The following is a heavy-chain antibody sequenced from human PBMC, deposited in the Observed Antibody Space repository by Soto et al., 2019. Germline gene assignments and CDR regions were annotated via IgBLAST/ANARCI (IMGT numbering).Heavy chain of an antibody. CDR1: GGSVSSGSYY. CDR3: ASALYCSSGYYYVGLQDY. J-gene: IGHJ4*02. V-gene: IGHV4-61*01. D-gene: IGHD3-22*01. Sequence: SETLSLTCTVSGGSVSSGSYYWSWIRQPPGKGLEWIGFIYYSGSTNYNPSLKSRVTISVDTSKNQFSLQLSSVTAADTAVYYCASALYCSSGYYYVGLQDYWGQGTLVTVSS. CDR2: IYYSGST.